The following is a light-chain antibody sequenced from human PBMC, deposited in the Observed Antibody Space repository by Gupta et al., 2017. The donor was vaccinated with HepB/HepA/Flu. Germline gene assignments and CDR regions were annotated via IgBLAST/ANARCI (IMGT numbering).Light chain of an antibody. CDR1: ESVSSY. Sequence: EIVLTQSPATLSLSPGERATLSCRASESVSSYLAWYQQKPGQAPRLLIYDASNRATGIPARFSGSGSGTDFTLTSSSLEPEDFAVYYCQQRTKWLFTFGPGTKVDI. CDR3: QQRTKWLFT. J-gene: IGKJ3*01. CDR2: DAS. V-gene: IGKV3-11*01.